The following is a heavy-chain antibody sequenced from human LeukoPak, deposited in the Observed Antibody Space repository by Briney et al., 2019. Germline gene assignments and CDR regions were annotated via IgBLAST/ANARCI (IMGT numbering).Heavy chain of an antibody. CDR1: GFTFSSAW. CDR3: TRDYSYAMAV. V-gene: IGHV3-74*01. Sequence: GGSLRLSCAASGFTFSSAWMHWVRQTPGKGLVWVSRINSDGSSTNYADSVKGRFTISRDNAQNMVNLQMNSLRAEDTAIYYCTRDYSYAMAVWGQGTTVTVSS. D-gene: IGHD2-21*01. CDR2: INSDGSST. J-gene: IGHJ6*02.